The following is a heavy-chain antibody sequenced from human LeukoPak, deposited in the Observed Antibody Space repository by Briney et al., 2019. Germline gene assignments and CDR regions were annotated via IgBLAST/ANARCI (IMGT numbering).Heavy chain of an antibody. Sequence: PSETLSLTCAVYGGSLSHYYWSWIRQPPGKGLEWIGEINHSGSTNYNPSLKSRVTISVDMSKNQFSLELTSVTAADTAVYYCARGPTSGSNFAWFDPGGQGTLVTVSS. J-gene: IGHJ5*02. V-gene: IGHV4-34*01. CDR3: ARGPTSGSNFAWFDP. CDR1: GGSLSHYY. CDR2: INHSGST. D-gene: IGHD3-10*01.